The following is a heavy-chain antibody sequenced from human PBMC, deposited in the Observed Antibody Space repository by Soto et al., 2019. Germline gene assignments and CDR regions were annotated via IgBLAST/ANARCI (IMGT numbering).Heavy chain of an antibody. V-gene: IGHV1-69*01. CDR1: GGTFSRYG. CDR3: AREGEYCGPSTCYHYYAMAL. CDR2: ITPMFGTA. D-gene: IGHD2-21*01. J-gene: IGHJ6*02. Sequence: QVQVVQSWAEVKKPGSSVKVSCKASGGTFSRYGISWVRQAPGQGLEWMGGITPMFGTAKYAQKFQGRVTITADESTRTVYMELSGLRSEHPAVYFCAREGEYCGPSTCYHYYAMALWGHGTTVTVSS.